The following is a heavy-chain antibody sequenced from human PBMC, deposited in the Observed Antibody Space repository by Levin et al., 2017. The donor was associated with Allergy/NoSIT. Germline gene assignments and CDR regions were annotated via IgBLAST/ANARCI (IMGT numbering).Heavy chain of an antibody. Sequence: SETLSLTCTVSGDSINNKSYYWGWIRQPPGKGLEWIGTIYYTGTTYYNPSLKSRVTISVDTSKNQFSLKLGSVTAADTAVYYCATDRAPNYYVSSGYYRDYWGQGTQVTVSS. J-gene: IGHJ4*02. CDR3: ATDRAPNYYVSSGYYRDY. CDR2: IYYTGTT. CDR1: GDSINNKSYY. V-gene: IGHV4-39*07. D-gene: IGHD3-22*01.